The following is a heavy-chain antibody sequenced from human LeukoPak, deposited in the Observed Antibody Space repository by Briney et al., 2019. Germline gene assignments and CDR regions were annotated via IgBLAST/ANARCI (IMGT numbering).Heavy chain of an antibody. CDR2: IYYSGST. V-gene: IGHV4-59*01. Sequence: SATLSLTCTVSGGSISSYYWSWIRQPPGKGLEWIGYIYYSGSTNYNPSLKSRVTISVDTSKNQFSLKLCSVTAADTAVYYCARATETAAAFHIWAQGTMVTVSS. CDR1: GGSISSYY. CDR3: ARATETAAAFHI. J-gene: IGHJ3*02. D-gene: IGHD6-13*01.